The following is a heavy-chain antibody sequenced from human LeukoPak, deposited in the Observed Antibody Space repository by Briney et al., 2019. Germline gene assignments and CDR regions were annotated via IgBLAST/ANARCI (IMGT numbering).Heavy chain of an antibody. D-gene: IGHD3-22*01. CDR3: ARDSSGPRGGSWFDP. J-gene: IGHJ5*02. V-gene: IGHV4-59*01. CDR1: GGSISSYY. CDR2: VYYSGST. Sequence: SETLSLTCTVSGGSISSYYWSWTRQPPGKGLEWIGYVYYSGSTNYNPSLKSRVTISVDTSKNQFSLKLSSVTAADTAVYYCARDSSGPRGGSWFDPWGQGTLVTVSS.